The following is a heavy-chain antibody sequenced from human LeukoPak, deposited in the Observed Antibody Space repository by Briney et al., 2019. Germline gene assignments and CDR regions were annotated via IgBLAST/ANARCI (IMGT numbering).Heavy chain of an antibody. CDR1: GGSISSSGYN. J-gene: IGHJ3*02. CDR2: LYDSGST. V-gene: IGHV4-39*07. CDR3: ARLHRGEEAFDI. Sequence: SETLSLICTVSGGSISSSGYNWDWIRQPPGKGLEWIGNLYDSGSTYYNPSLKSRVTISVDTSKNQFSLKLSSVTAADTAVYYCARLHRGEEAFDIWGQGTMVTVSS.